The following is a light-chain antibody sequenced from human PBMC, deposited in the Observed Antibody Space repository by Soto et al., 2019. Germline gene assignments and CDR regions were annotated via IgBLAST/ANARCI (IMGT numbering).Light chain of an antibody. J-gene: IGKJ2*01. CDR1: QTVSTY. Sequence: DIPITQSPSSLAAFVGDRVTITCRTSQTVSTYLSWCQQKPGEAPKLLIYAASTLQSGVPSRFSGSGSGTEFTLTITSLQPEDFATYFCQQSYSSPVTFGQGTKLE. V-gene: IGKV1-39*01. CDR2: AAS. CDR3: QQSYSSPVT.